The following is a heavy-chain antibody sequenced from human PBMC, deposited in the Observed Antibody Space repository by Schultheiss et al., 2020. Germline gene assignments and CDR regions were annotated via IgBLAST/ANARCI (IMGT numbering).Heavy chain of an antibody. CDR3: ARDLAILRAYSYGEDVHAFDI. CDR1: GFTFSDHY. Sequence: GGSLRLSCAASGFTFSDHYMDWVRQAPGKGLEWVGRTRNKPNSYTTEYAASVKGRFTISRDDSKNSLYLQMNSLRTEDTAVYYCARDLAILRAYSYGEDVHAFDIWGQGTMVTVSS. D-gene: IGHD5-18*01. V-gene: IGHV3-72*01. J-gene: IGHJ3*02. CDR2: TRNKPNSYTT.